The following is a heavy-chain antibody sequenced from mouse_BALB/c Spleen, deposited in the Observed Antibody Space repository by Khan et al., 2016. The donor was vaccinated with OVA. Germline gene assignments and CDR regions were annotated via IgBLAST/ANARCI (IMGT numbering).Heavy chain of an antibody. Sequence: VQLKQSGPGLVKHSQSLSLTCTVTGYSITSGYAWNWIRQFPGNKLEWMGYIRYSGVTSYTPSLKSRISITRDTSKNQFFLQLNSVTTEDTATYYCARGNYYGYYFDYWGQGTTLTVSS. V-gene: IGHV3-2*02. J-gene: IGHJ2*01. D-gene: IGHD1-1*01. CDR2: IRYSGVT. CDR3: ARGNYYGYYFDY. CDR1: GYSITSGYA.